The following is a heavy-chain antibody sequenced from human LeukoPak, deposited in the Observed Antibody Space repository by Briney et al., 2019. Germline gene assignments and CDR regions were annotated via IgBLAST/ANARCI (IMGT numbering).Heavy chain of an antibody. D-gene: IGHD2/OR15-2a*01. Sequence: PGGSLRLSCVGSGFTFSNASMSWVRQAPGKGLEWVGRIKSMVDGGTSAYAAPGKGRFTIARDDSKNTLDLQMSSLKTDETAVYYCANRGSIWGRFDYWGQGTLVTVSS. CDR3: ANRGSIWGRFDY. V-gene: IGHV3-15*01. CDR2: IKSMVDGGTS. CDR1: GFTFSNAS. J-gene: IGHJ4*02.